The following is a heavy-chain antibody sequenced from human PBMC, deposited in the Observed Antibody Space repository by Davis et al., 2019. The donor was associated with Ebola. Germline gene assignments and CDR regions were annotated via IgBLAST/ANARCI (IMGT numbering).Heavy chain of an antibody. Sequence: AASVKVSCKASGYTFTSYDINWVRQATGQGLEWMGWMNPNSGNTGSAQKFQGRVTMTRNTSISTVYMELSSLRSEDTAVYYCARASRIAAAGTRGMDVWGQGTTVTVSS. J-gene: IGHJ6*02. V-gene: IGHV1-8*01. CDR2: MNPNSGNT. CDR1: GYTFTSYD. D-gene: IGHD6-13*01. CDR3: ARASRIAAAGTRGMDV.